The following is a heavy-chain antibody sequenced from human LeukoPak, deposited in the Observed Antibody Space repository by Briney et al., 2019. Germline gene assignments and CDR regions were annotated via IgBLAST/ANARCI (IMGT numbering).Heavy chain of an antibody. Sequence: GGSLRLSCAASGFTFSSSAMSWVRQVPGKGLEWVSAISGSGGSTYYADSVKGRFTISRDNSKNTLYLQMNSLRAEDTAVYYCAKGKYSTIRGVSNFDYWGQGTLVTVSS. D-gene: IGHD6-6*01. CDR3: AKGKYSTIRGVSNFDY. CDR2: ISGSGGST. CDR1: GFTFSSSA. V-gene: IGHV3-23*01. J-gene: IGHJ4*02.